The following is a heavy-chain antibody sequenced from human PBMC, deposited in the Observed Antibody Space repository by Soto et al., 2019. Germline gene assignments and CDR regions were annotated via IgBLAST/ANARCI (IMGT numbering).Heavy chain of an antibody. CDR2: IYYSGST. D-gene: IGHD3-22*01. CDR3: ARQDFYYNSSSYSTFAY. V-gene: IGHV4-39*01. Sequence: SETLSLTCTVSGGSINSSSYYWSWVRQPPGKGLEWIANIYYSGSTYNNPSLKSRVTVSVDTSKNQFSLKLSSVTAADTAVYYCARQDFYYNSSSYSTFAYWGQGTLVTVSS. J-gene: IGHJ4*02. CDR1: GGSINSSSYY.